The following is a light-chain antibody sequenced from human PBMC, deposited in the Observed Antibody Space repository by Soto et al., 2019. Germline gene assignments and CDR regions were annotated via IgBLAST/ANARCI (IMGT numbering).Light chain of an antibody. V-gene: IGLV2-14*01. CDR2: GVS. J-gene: IGLJ3*02. CDR3: SSYTSSSTWRV. Sequence: QSALTQPASVSGSPGQSITISCTGTSSDVGGYNHVSWYQQHPGKAPKLMIYGVSNRPSGVSNRFSGSKSGNTASLTISGLQAEDEADYYCSSYTSSSTWRVFGGGTKVTVL. CDR1: SSDVGGYNH.